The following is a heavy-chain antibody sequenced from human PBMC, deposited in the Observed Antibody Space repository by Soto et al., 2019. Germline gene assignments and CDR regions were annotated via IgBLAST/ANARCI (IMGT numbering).Heavy chain of an antibody. Sequence: QAQLVQSGADMKTPGDSVKVSCKASGFTFTMYGFSWVRQAPGQGLEWMGWISAYRGNTNYAPKFQNRCTMTTDTSTSTAYMELGSLRSDDTAVYYCARVVVAATHETGHDSWGKGTLVIVSS. D-gene: IGHD2-15*01. J-gene: IGHJ5*01. V-gene: IGHV1-18*01. CDR3: ARVVVAATHETGHDS. CDR1: GFTFTMYG. CDR2: ISAYRGNT.